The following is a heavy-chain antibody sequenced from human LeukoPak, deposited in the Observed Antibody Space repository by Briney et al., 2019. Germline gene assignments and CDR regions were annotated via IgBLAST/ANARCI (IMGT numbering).Heavy chain of an antibody. CDR3: AGVKDGYNVY. CDR2: IYYSGTT. J-gene: IGHJ4*02. Sequence: SETLSLTCTVSGGAISSYYWSWIRQPPGKGLEWIGYIYYSGTTNYNPSLKSRVTISEDTSKNQFSLKLSSVTAADTAVYYCAGVKDGYNVYWGQGTLVTVSS. CDR1: GGAISSYY. V-gene: IGHV4-59*01. D-gene: IGHD5-24*01.